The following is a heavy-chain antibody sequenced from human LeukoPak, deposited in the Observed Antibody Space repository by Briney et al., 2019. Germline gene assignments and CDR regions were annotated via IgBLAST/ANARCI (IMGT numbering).Heavy chain of an antibody. CDR3: AKSHFWSGYSRDY. D-gene: IGHD3-3*02. V-gene: IGHV4-4*09. CDR1: GASFSNDY. CDR2: FYDSGST. Sequence: SETLSLTCTVSGASFSNDYWYWIRQSPGEGLQWIGCFYDSGSTSYNPSLKSRVNFSIDTSKNQFFLKLNSVTAADTAVYYCAKSHFWSGYSRDYSGRGILVTVSS. J-gene: IGHJ4*02.